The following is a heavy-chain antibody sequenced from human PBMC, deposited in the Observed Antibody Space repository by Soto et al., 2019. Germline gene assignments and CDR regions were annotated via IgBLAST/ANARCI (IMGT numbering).Heavy chain of an antibody. CDR3: AKVTTPSTADYDFWSGSLSEPPDY. V-gene: IGHV3-23*01. J-gene: IGHJ4*02. Sequence: GGSLRLSCAASGFTFSSYAMSWVRQAPGKGLEWVSAISGSGGSTYYADSVKGRFTISRDNSKNTLYLQMNSLRAEDTAVYYCAKVTTPSTADYDFWSGSLSEPPDYWGQGTLVTVSS. CDR1: GFTFSSYA. D-gene: IGHD3-3*01. CDR2: ISGSGGST.